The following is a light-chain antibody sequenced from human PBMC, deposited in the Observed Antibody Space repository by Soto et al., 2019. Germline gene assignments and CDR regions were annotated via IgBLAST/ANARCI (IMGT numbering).Light chain of an antibody. Sequence: EIVLTQSPATLSVSPGERATLSCRASQSVNQKLGWYQQKPGQAPRLLIYVASYRATGIPARFSGSGSGTEYTLTISNLQAEDFAVYYCQQFNNWPHTFGQGPRLESK. V-gene: IGKV3-15*01. J-gene: IGKJ2*01. CDR3: QQFNNWPHT. CDR2: VAS. CDR1: QSVNQK.